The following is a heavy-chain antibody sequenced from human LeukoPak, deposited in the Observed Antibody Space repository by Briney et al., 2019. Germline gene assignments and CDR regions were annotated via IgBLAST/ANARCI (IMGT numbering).Heavy chain of an antibody. CDR1: GYTFTAYY. CDR2: INPNSGDT. CDR3: ARDSDYPI. J-gene: IGHJ4*02. V-gene: IGHV1-2*02. Sequence: ASVKVSCTASGYTFTAYYMHWVRQAPGQGLEWMGWINPNSGDTNYAQKFQGRVTMTRDTSISTAYMELSRLRSDDTAVYYCARDSDYPIWGQGALVTVSS. D-gene: IGHD4-17*01.